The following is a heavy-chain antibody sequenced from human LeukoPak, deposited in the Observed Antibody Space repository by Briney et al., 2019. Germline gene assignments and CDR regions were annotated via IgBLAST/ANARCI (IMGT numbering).Heavy chain of an antibody. CDR3: ATTTYYYDSSGYYFLDY. CDR1: GDSIGNYY. D-gene: IGHD3-22*01. V-gene: IGHV4-4*07. CDR2: IDTSGST. Sequence: SETLSLTCTVSGDSIGNYYWSWIRQPAGKGLEWIGRIDTSGSTNYNPSLKSRVTMSVDTSKNQFSLELSSVTAADTAVYYCATTTYYYDSSGYYFLDYWGQGTLVTVPS. J-gene: IGHJ4*02.